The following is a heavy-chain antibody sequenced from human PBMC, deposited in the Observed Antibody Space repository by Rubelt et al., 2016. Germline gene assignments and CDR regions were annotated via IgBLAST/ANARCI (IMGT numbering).Heavy chain of an antibody. CDR2: IHPNSGGT. V-gene: IGHV1-2*06. CDR1: GYTLTELS. J-gene: IGHJ6*02. CDR3: AREGDYYYGMDV. D-gene: IGHD3-16*01. Sequence: QVQLVQSGAEVKKPGASVKVSCKVSGYTLTELSMHWVRQAPGKGLEWMGRIHPNSGGTNYAQKFQGRGTMTRDTSISTAYMELSRLRSDDTAVYYCAREGDYYYGMDVWGQGTTVTVSS.